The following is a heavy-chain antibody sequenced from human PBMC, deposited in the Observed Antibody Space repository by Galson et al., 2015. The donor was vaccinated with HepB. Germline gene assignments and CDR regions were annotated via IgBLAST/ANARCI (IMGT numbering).Heavy chain of an antibody. Sequence: SLRLSCAASGFTFSSYAMHWVRQAPGKGLEWVAVISYDGSNKYYADSVKGRFTISRDNSKNTLYLQMNSLRAEDTAVYYCARGYSSGWYGLDYFDYWGQETLVTVSS. J-gene: IGHJ4*02. V-gene: IGHV3-30-3*01. CDR3: ARGYSSGWYGLDYFDY. CDR1: GFTFSSYA. D-gene: IGHD6-19*01. CDR2: ISYDGSNK.